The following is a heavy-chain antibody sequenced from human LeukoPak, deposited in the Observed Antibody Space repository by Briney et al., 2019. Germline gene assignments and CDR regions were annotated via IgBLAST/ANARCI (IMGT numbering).Heavy chain of an antibody. V-gene: IGHV4-4*07. J-gene: IGHJ3*02. Sequence: KPSETLSLTCTVSGGSISSYYWSWIRQPAGKGLDWIGRIFSSGSTNYNPSLKSRLTMSVDKSKNEISLNLTSVSAADTAVYYCARNAYDSGGRAFDIWGQGTMVTVSS. CDR2: IFSSGST. D-gene: IGHD3-22*01. CDR3: ARNAYDSGGRAFDI. CDR1: GGSISSYY.